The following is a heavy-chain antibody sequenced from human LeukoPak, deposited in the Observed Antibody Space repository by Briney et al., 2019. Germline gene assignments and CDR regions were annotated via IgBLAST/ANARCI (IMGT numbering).Heavy chain of an antibody. CDR3: ARNDSSGYFDY. J-gene: IGHJ4*02. CDR2: IYTSGNT. V-gene: IGHV4-4*07. D-gene: IGHD3-22*01. CDR1: GGSISSYY. Sequence: PSETLSLTCTVSGGSISSYYWSWIRQPAGKGLEWIGRIYTSGNTKYNPSLKSRVTMSVDTSKNQFSLKLNSVTAADTAVYYCARNDSSGYFDYWGQGTLVTVSS.